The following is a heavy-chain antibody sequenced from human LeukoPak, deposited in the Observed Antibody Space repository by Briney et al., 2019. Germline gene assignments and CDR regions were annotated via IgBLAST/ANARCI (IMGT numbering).Heavy chain of an antibody. CDR3: ARLSSGYYYYFDY. V-gene: IGHV4-59*08. J-gene: IGHJ4*02. Sequence: SETLSLTCTVSGGSISSYYWSWIRQPPGKGLEWIGYIYYSGSTNYNPSLKSRVTISVDTSKNQFSLKLSSVTAADTAVYYCARLSSGYYYYFDYGAQGTLVTVSS. CDR1: GGSISSYY. CDR2: IYYSGST. D-gene: IGHD3-22*01.